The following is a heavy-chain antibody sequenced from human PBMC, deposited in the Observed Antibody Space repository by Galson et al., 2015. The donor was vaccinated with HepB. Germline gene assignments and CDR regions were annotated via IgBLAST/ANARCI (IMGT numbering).Heavy chain of an antibody. CDR3: ARTHGY. J-gene: IGHJ4*02. V-gene: IGHV1-3*04. CDR1: GYTFTTYT. Sequence: SVKVSCKASGYTFTTYTIHWMRQAPGQRLEWMGWIDTGDGDTKYSQEFQGRVTITRDTSATTAYMELSSLRSEDTAVYYCARTHGYWGQGTLVTVSS. CDR2: IDTGDGDT.